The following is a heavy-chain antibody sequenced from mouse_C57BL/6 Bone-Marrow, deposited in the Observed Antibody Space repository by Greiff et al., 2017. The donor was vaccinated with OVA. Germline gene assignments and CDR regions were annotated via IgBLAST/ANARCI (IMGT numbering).Heavy chain of an antibody. D-gene: IGHD2-5*01. CDR1: GFNIKDDY. J-gene: IGHJ4*01. CDR2: IDPENGDT. Sequence: EVQLQESGAELVRPGASVKLSCTASGFNIKDDYMHWVKQRPEQGLEWIGWIDPENGDTEYASKFQGKATITADTSSNTAYLQLSSLTSEDTAVYYCTTGGYYSNLYAMDYWGQGTSVTVSS. V-gene: IGHV14-4*01. CDR3: TTGGYYSNLYAMDY.